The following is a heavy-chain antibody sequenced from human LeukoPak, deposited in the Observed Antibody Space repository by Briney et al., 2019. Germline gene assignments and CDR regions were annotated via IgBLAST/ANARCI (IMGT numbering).Heavy chain of an antibody. CDR1: DGSISSSGYY. Sequence: SETLSLTCTVSDGSISSSGYYWGWIRQPPGKGLEWIGYIYYSGSTNYNPSLKSRVTISVDTSKNQFSLKLSSVTAADTAVYYCARGREDYYDSSGSSRAFDIWGQGTMVTVSS. V-gene: IGHV4-61*08. J-gene: IGHJ3*02. CDR2: IYYSGST. CDR3: ARGREDYYDSSGSSRAFDI. D-gene: IGHD3-22*01.